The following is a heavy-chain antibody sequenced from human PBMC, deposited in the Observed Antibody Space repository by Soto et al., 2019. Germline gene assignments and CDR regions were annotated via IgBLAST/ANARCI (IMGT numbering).Heavy chain of an antibody. V-gene: IGHV1-69*12. CDR1: GGTFSSYA. J-gene: IGHJ6*02. Sequence: QVQLVQSGAEVKKPGSSVKVSCKASGGTFSSYAISWVRQAPGQGLEWMGGIIPIFGTANYAQKFQGRVTITADESTSTAYMELSSLRSEDTAVYYCARDKEVIAVVNYYDGMDVWGQGTTVTVSS. D-gene: IGHD3-22*01. CDR3: ARDKEVIAVVNYYDGMDV. CDR2: IIPIFGTA.